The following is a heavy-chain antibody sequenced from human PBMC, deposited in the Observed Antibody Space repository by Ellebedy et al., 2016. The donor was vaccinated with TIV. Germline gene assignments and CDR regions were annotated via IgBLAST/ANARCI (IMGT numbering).Heavy chain of an antibody. CDR3: ARDFYETDHWFDTFDI. CDR2: ISGHKPDT. CDR1: GYTFSSYG. Sequence: AASVKVSCKASGYTFSSYGISWVRQAPGQGLEWMGWISGHKPDTNRAQKFQGRVTMTKDTSTSTAYMELRSLRSDDTAGYYCARDFYETDHWFDTFDIWGQGTMVAVSS. J-gene: IGHJ3*02. V-gene: IGHV1-18*04. D-gene: IGHD2/OR15-2a*01.